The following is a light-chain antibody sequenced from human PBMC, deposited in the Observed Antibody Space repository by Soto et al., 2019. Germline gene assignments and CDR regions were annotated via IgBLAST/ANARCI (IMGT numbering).Light chain of an antibody. CDR2: ENN. Sequence: QSVLTQPPSVSAAPGQKVTISCSGSSSNIGNNYVSWYQQLPGTAPKLLIYENNKRPSGIPDRFSGSKSGTSATLGITGLQTGDEADYYCGTWDXSLSAAVLGTGTKVTVL. CDR1: SSNIGNNY. CDR3: GTWDXSLSAAV. V-gene: IGLV1-51*02. J-gene: IGLJ1*01.